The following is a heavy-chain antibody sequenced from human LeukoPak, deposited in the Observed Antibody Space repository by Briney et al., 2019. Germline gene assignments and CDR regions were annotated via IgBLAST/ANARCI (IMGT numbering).Heavy chain of an antibody. D-gene: IGHD3-9*01. CDR1: GFTFSTSA. J-gene: IGHJ4*02. Sequence: GGSLRLSCAASGFTFSTSALSWVRQAPGKGLEWVSVISVSGDTTYYADSVKGRFTISRDNSKNTLYLQMNSLRAEDTAVYYCAKEPSGHYDILTGYPLDYWGRGTLVTVSS. CDR3: AKEPSGHYDILTGYPLDY. V-gene: IGHV3-23*01. CDR2: ISVSGDTT.